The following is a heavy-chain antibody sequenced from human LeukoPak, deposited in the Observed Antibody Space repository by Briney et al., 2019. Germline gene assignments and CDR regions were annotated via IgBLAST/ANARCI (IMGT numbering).Heavy chain of an antibody. D-gene: IGHD2-21*02. V-gene: IGHV3-23*01. CDR2: ISGSGSST. CDR1: GFTFSSYA. Sequence: GGSLRLSCAASGFTFSSYAMSWVRQAPGKGLEWVSAISGSGSSTYYADSVKGRFTISRDNSKNTLYLQMNNLRAEDTAVYYCVKRRIGGCYGYFDYWGQGTLVTVSS. CDR3: VKRRIGGCYGYFDY. J-gene: IGHJ4*02.